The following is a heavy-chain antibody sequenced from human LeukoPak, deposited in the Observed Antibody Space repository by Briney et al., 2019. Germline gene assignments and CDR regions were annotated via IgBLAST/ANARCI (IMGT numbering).Heavy chain of an antibody. V-gene: IGHV1-2*02. Sequence: GASVKVSCKASGYTFTGYYMHWVRQAPGQGLEWMGWINPNSGGTNYAQKLQGRVTMTTDTSTSTTHMELRSLRSDDTAVYYCARSCSSTSCYAPYYYGMDVWGQGTTVTVSS. CDR1: GYTFTGYY. CDR2: INPNSGGT. J-gene: IGHJ6*02. CDR3: ARSCSSTSCYAPYYYGMDV. D-gene: IGHD2-2*01.